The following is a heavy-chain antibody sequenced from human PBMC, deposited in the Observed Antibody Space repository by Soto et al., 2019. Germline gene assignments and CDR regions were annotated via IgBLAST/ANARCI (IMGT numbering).Heavy chain of an antibody. J-gene: IGHJ6*02. CDR3: ARDSSGWIYYYYYGMDV. D-gene: IGHD6-19*01. CDR1: GYTFTSYG. Sequence: RASVKVSCKASGYTFTSYGISWVRQAPGQGLEWMGWISAYNGNTNYAQKLQGRVTMTTDTSTSTAYMELRSLRSDDTAVYYCARDSSGWIYYYYYGMDVWGQGTTVTVSS. V-gene: IGHV1-18*01. CDR2: ISAYNGNT.